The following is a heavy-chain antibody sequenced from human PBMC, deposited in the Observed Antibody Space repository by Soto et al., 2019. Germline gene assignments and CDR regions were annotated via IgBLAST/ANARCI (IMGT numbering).Heavy chain of an antibody. V-gene: IGHV4-30-2*06. D-gene: IGHD3-22*01. Sequence: SETLSLTCSVSGGSMNIGSHSWSWIRQSAGKGLEWIGFVYYSGTTYYNPALNSRVTISVDRAKSQFSLQLRSVTAADTAVYFCAIVLFGYDDRIYPIPDNSFDPWSQGTRVT. CDR1: GGSMNIGSHS. J-gene: IGHJ5*02. CDR2: VYYSGTT. CDR3: AIVLFGYDDRIYPIPDNSFDP.